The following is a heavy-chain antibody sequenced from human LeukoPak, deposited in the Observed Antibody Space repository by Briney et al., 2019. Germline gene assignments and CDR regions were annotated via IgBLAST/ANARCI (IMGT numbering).Heavy chain of an antibody. CDR1: GFTFSSYE. CDR2: ISGSAGST. D-gene: IGHD1-26*01. J-gene: IGHJ4*02. V-gene: IGHV3-23*01. CDR3: ARTYSGSYYLSTY. Sequence: GGSLRLSCAASGFTFSSYEMNWVRQAPGKGLEWVSAISGSAGSTYYADSVKGRFTISRDNSKNTLYLQMNSLRAEDTAVYYCARTYSGSYYLSTYWGQGTLVTVSS.